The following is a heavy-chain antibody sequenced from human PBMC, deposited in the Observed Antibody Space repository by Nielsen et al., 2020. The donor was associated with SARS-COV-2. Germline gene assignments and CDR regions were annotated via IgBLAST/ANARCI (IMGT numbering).Heavy chain of an antibody. Sequence: GESLKISCAAFGFNVSNTFMTWVRQAPGKGLEWVSIIYTLGPTFYADSVKGRFTISRLTSKNTHYLQLNSLTSDDTAVYYCARGGGLSRYYFDFWGRGTQVTVSS. CDR1: GFNVSNTF. J-gene: IGHJ4*02. CDR3: ARGGGLSRYYFDF. V-gene: IGHV3-53*04. CDR2: IYTLGPT. D-gene: IGHD6-25*01.